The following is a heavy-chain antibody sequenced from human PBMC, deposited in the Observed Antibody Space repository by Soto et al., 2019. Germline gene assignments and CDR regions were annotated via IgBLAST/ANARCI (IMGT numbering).Heavy chain of an antibody. CDR1: GVSISSSNDY. CDR2: IYYSGNT. J-gene: IGHJ6*03. Sequence: SETLSLTCTLSGVSISSSNDYSGWIRQPPGKGLEWIGSIYYSGNTYYNPSLKSRVTISVDTSKTQFSLKPSSVTAADTAVYYCARLPYYYYYMDVWGKGTTVTVSS. V-gene: IGHV4-39*01. CDR3: ARLPYYYYYMDV.